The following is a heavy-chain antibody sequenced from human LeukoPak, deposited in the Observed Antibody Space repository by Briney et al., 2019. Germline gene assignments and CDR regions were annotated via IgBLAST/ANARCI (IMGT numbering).Heavy chain of an antibody. CDR3: ARHVYSSGWFRVNY. D-gene: IGHD6-19*01. CDR2: IYYSGNT. V-gene: IGHV4-39*07. J-gene: IGHJ4*02. Sequence: SETLSLTCTVSGDSISTSNSYWGWIRQPPGKGLEWIGSIYYSGNTNYNPSLKSRVTMSVDTSKNQFSLKLSSVTAADTAVYYCARHVYSSGWFRVNYWGQGTLVTVSS. CDR1: GDSISTSNSY.